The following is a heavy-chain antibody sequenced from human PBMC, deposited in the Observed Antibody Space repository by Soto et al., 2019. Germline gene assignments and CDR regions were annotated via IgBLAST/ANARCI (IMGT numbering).Heavy chain of an antibody. CDR3: ARDLRYYDILTGYYVYYYYGMDV. V-gene: IGHV3-33*01. Sequence: LRLSCAASGFTFSSYGMHWVRQAPGKGLEWAAVIWYDGSNKYYADSVKGRFTISRDNSKNTLYLQMNSLRAEDTAVYYCARDLRYYDILTGYYVYYYYGMDVWGQGTTVTVSS. CDR2: IWYDGSNK. D-gene: IGHD3-9*01. CDR1: GFTFSSYG. J-gene: IGHJ6*02.